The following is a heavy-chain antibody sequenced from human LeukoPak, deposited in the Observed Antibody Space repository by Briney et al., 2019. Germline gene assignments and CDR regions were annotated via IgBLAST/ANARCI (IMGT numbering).Heavy chain of an antibody. J-gene: IGHJ6*03. CDR1: GGSFGGYY. V-gene: IGHV4-34*01. CDR3: ARLRFSSSSRNYYYYYMDV. Sequence: PSETLSLTCAVYGGSFGGYYWSWIRQPPGKGLEWIGEINDSGSSNYIPSLKSRVTISVDRSKNQFSLWLSSVTAADTAMYYCARLRFSSSSRNYYYYYMDVWGKGTTVTISS. CDR2: INDSGSS. D-gene: IGHD6-13*01.